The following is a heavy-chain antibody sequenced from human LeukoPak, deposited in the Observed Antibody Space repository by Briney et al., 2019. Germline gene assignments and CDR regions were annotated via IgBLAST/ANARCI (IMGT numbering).Heavy chain of an antibody. CDR2: INHSGST. CDR1: GGSFSGYY. D-gene: IGHD3-10*01. V-gene: IGHV4-34*01. Sequence: SETLSLTCAVYGGSFSGYYWSWIRQPPGKGLEWIGEINHSGSTNYNPSLKSRVTISVDTSKNQFSLKLSSVTAADTAVYYCARLYGSGSYGYNWFDPWGQRTLVTVSS. J-gene: IGHJ5*02. CDR3: ARLYGSGSYGYNWFDP.